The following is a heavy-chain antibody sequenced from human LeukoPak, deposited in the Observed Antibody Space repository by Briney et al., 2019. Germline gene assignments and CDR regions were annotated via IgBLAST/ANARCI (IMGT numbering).Heavy chain of an antibody. Sequence: SVKVSCKASGGTFSSYAISWVRQAPGQGLEWMGGIIPIFGTANYAQKFQGRVTITADESTSTAYMELSSLRSGDTAVYYCARGTGQAGASSNFDYWGRGALVTVSS. CDR3: ARGTGQAGASSNFDY. CDR1: GGTFSSYA. CDR2: IIPIFGTA. J-gene: IGHJ4*02. D-gene: IGHD6-6*01. V-gene: IGHV1-69*01.